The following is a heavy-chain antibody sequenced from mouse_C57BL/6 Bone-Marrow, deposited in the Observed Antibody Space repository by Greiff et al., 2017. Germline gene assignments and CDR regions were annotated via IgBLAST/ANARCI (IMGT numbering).Heavy chain of an antibody. CDR1: GFTFSSHG. CDR3: ARQNYFDY. Sequence: EVKLVESGGDLVKPGGSLKLSCAASGFTFSSHGMSWVRQTPDKRLEWVATISSGGSYTYYPDSVKGRFTISRDNAKNTLYLQMSSLKSEDTAMYYCARQNYFDYWGQGTTLTVSS. J-gene: IGHJ2*01. CDR2: ISSGGSYT. V-gene: IGHV5-6*01.